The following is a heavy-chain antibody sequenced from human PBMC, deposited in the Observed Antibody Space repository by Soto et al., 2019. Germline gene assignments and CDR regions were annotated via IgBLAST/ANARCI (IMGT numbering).Heavy chain of an antibody. V-gene: IGHV3-33*01. CDR2: IWYDGSNK. J-gene: IGHJ4*02. CDR1: GFTFSSYG. CDR3: ARDGYCSGGSCYSVPVFDY. Sequence: QVQLVESGGGVVQPGRSLRLSCAASGFTFSSYGMHWVRQAPGKGLEWVAVIWYDGSNKYYADSVKGRFTISRDNSNNTLYLQMHSLRAEDTAVYYCARDGYCSGGSCYSVPVFDYWGQGTLVTVSS. D-gene: IGHD2-15*01.